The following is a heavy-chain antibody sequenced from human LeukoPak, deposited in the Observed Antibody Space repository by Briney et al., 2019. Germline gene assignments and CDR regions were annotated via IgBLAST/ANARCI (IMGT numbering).Heavy chain of an antibody. Sequence: GASVKVSCKASGYTFTSYYMHWVRQAPGQGLEWMGWINPNSGGTNYAQKFQGRVTMTRDTSISTAYMELSRLRSDDTAVYYCARGQLLLPYWFDPWGQGTLVTVSS. J-gene: IGHJ5*02. CDR2: INPNSGGT. CDR1: GYTFTSYY. CDR3: ARGQLLLPYWFDP. V-gene: IGHV1-2*02. D-gene: IGHD2-2*01.